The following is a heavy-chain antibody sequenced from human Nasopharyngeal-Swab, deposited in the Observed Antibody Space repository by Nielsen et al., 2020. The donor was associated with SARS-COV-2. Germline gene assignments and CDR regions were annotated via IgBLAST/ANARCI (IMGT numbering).Heavy chain of an antibody. V-gene: IGHV3-21*01. CDR1: GFTFSSYS. CDR2: ISSSSSYI. Sequence: GGSLRLSCAASGFTFSSYSMNWVRQAPGKGLEWVSSISSSSSYIYYADSVKGRFTIPRDNAKNSLYLQMNSLRAEDTAVYYCARDYIPVATIWKYYDYWGQGTLVTVSS. CDR3: ARDYIPVATIWKYYDY. D-gene: IGHD5-12*01. J-gene: IGHJ4*02.